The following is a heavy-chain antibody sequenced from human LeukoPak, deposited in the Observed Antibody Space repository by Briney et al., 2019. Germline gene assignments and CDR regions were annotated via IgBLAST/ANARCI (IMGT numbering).Heavy chain of an antibody. V-gene: IGHV1-18*01. CDR3: ARDREEFNCGGDCYSYGWFDP. CDR2: ISAYNGNT. J-gene: IGHJ5*02. CDR1: GYTFTSYG. Sequence: ASVKVSCKASGYTFTSYGISWVRQAPGQGLEWMGWISAYNGNTNYAQKLQGRVTMTTGTSTSTAYMELRSLRSDDTAVYYCARDREEFNCGGDCYSYGWFDPWGQGTLVTVSS. D-gene: IGHD2-21*01.